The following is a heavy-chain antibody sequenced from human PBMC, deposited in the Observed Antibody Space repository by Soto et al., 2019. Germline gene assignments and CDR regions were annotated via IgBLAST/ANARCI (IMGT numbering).Heavy chain of an antibody. CDR3: ARSGSYYYYYGMDV. CDR1: GYIFTGYY. CDR2: INPNSGGT. J-gene: IGHJ6*02. Sequence: ASVKVSCKASGYIFTGYYMHWVRQAPGQGLEWMGWINPNSGGTNYAQKFQGWVTMTRDTSISTAYMELSRLRSDDTAVYYCARSGSYYYYYGMDVWGQGTTVTVSS. V-gene: IGHV1-2*04. D-gene: IGHD1-26*01.